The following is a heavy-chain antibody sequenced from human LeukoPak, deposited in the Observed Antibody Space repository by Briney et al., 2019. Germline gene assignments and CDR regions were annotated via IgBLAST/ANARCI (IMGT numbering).Heavy chain of an antibody. CDR2: IYPGDSDT. J-gene: IGHJ4*02. V-gene: IGHV5-51*01. CDR1: GYSYTSYW. D-gene: IGHD2-15*01. CDR3: ARLGGPHSPFDN. Sequence: GESLKISCKSSGYSYTSYWIGWVRQMPGKGLEWMGIIYPGDSDTRYSRSFQGQVTISADKSLRTAYLQWRSLKASDTGIYFCARLGGPHSPFDNWDQGTRVIVSS.